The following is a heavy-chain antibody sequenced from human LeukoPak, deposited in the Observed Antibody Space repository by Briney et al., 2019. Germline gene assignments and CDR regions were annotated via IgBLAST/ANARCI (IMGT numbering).Heavy chain of an antibody. CDR2: INSDGSST. V-gene: IGHV3-74*01. J-gene: IGHJ4*02. CDR1: GFTFSSYW. Sequence: PGGSLRLSCAASGFTFSSYWMHWVRQAPGKGLVWVSRINSDGSSTSYADPVKGRFTISRDNAKNTLYLQMNSLRAEDTAVYYCARDRGYYDSSGYFDYWGQGTLVTVSS. D-gene: IGHD3-22*01. CDR3: ARDRGYYDSSGYFDY.